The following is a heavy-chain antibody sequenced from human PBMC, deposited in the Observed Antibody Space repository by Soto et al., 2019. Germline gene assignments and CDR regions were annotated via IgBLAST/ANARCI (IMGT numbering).Heavy chain of an antibody. CDR1: GFNFRSFA. V-gene: IGHV3-30*04. Sequence: SCKASGFNFRSFAIHWVRQAPGKGLEWVAVISYDGSLEYYADSVKGRFTISRDNSKNTLYLQMNSLRGEDTAVYYCARAAYSSSWNWFDPWGQGTLVTVSS. CDR3: ARAAYSSSWNWFDP. D-gene: IGHD6-13*01. CDR2: ISYDGSLE. J-gene: IGHJ5*02.